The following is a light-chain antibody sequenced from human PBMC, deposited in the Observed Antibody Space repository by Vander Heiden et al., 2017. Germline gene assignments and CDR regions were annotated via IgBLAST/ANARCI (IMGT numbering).Light chain of an antibody. CDR2: GNN. CDR1: SSNIGAGYD. CDR3: QSYDSSLSGPVV. V-gene: IGLV1-40*01. J-gene: IGLJ2*01. Sequence: QSVLTQPPSVSGAPGQRVTISCTGSSSNIGAGYDVHWYQQLPGTAPKLLIYGNNNRPSGFPDRFSGSKSGTSASLAITGLQAEDEADYYCQSYDSSLSGPVVFGGGTKLTVL.